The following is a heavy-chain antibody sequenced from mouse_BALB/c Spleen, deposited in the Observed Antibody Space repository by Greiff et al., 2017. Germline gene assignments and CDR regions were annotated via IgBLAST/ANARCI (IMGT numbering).Heavy chain of an antibody. J-gene: IGHJ4*01. D-gene: IGHD1-1*01. CDR2: IYPGDGDT. CDR3: ARSYGSSLSAMDY. V-gene: IGHV1-87*01. Sequence: QVQLKQSGAELARPGASVKLSCKASGYTFTSYWMQWVKQRPGQGLEWIGAIYPGDGDTRYTQKFKGKATLTADKSSSTAYMQLSSLASEDSAVYYCARSYGSSLSAMDYWGQGTSVTVSS. CDR1: GYTFTSYW.